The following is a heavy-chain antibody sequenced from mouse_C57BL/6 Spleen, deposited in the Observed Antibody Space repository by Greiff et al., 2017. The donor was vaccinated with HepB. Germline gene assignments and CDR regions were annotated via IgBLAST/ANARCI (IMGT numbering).Heavy chain of an antibody. V-gene: IGHV14-4*01. Sequence: EVKLMESGAELVRPGASVKLSCTASGFNIKDDYMHWVKQRPEQGLEWIGWIDPENGDTEYASKFQGKATITADTSSNTAYLQLSSLTSEDTAVYYCTPYGNYGAYWGQGTLVTVSA. J-gene: IGHJ3*01. CDR1: GFNIKDDY. CDR3: TPYGNYGAY. CDR2: IDPENGDT. D-gene: IGHD2-1*01.